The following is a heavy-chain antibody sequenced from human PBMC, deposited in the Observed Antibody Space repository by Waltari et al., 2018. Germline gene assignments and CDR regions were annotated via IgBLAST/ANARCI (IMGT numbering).Heavy chain of an antibody. D-gene: IGHD1-26*01. Sequence: QLQLQQSGPGLVKPSESLFLSCAVSGASVSNSYWWSWVRQPPGKGLDWIGQIHVTGKTNYNPSLESRVTVSMDTSNNQFSLRVTSPTAADTAVYFCARDRGRGLYLDSWGQGTLVTVS. CDR1: GASVSNSYW. CDR3: ARDRGRGLYLDS. J-gene: IGHJ4*02. V-gene: IGHV4-4*02. CDR2: IHVTGKT.